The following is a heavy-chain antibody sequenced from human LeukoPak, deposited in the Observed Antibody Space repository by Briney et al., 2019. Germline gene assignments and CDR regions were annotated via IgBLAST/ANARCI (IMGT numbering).Heavy chain of an antibody. CDR1: GFTFSNYG. Sequence: GGSLRLSCAASGFTFSNYGMHWVRQAPGKGLEWVSVIWYDGSERYYADSVKGRFTISRDNSKNTLYLQMNSLRAEDTAVYYCAKIGDSSDYLLSRFDYWGQGTLVTVSS. V-gene: IGHV3-33*06. CDR3: AKIGDSSDYLLSRFDY. D-gene: IGHD3-22*01. CDR2: IWYDGSER. J-gene: IGHJ4*02.